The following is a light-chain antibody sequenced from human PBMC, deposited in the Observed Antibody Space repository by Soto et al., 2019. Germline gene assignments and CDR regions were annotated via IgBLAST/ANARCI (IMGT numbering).Light chain of an antibody. CDR1: QGISSW. V-gene: IGKV1-12*01. CDR3: LQRHSFPHF. J-gene: IGKJ2*01. CDR2: ASS. Sequence: DIQMTQSPSSVSASVGDRVTLTCRASQGISSWLAWYQQKPGKAPKLLIYASSSLQSGVPSRFTGSGSGTLFTPPIASLHPKGPAHYYGLQRHSFPHFFGQGTKL.